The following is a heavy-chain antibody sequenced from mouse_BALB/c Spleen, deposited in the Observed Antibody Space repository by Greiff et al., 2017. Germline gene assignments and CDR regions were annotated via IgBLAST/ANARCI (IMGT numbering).Heavy chain of an antibody. J-gene: IGHJ4*01. V-gene: IGHV5-12-2*01. D-gene: IGHD2-3*01. Sequence: EVKLVESGGGLVQPGGSLKLSCAASGFTFSSYTMSWVRQTPEKRLEWVAYISNGGGSTYYPDTVKGRFTISRDNAKNTLYLQMSSLKSEDTAMYYCARQDGYYLYYAMDYWGQGTSVTVSS. CDR3: ARQDGYYLYYAMDY. CDR1: GFTFSSYT. CDR2: ISNGGGST.